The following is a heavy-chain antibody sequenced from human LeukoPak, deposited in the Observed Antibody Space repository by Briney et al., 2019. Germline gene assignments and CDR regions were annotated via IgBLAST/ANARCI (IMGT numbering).Heavy chain of an antibody. V-gene: IGHV3-33*01. CDR1: GFTFSSYG. J-gene: IGHJ4*02. D-gene: IGHD2-15*01. CDR3: ARDCCSGGSCYSADY. CDR2: IWYDGSNK. Sequence: GGSLRPSCAASGFTFSSYGMHWVRQAPGKGLEWVAVIWYDGSNKYYADSVKGRFTISRDNSKNTLYLQMNSLRAEDTAVYYCARDCCSGGSCYSADYWGQGTLVTVSS.